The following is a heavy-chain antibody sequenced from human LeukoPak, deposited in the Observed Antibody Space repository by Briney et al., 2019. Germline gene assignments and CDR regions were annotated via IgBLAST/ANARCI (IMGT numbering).Heavy chain of an antibody. CDR2: ISAYNGDT. Sequence: ASVKVSCKASGYTFTNHGITWVRQAPGQGLEWMGWISAYNGDTKYAQKLQGRVTMTTDTSTNTAYMELRGLRSEDTAVYYCVRDGEGVAISVNYWFDPWGQGTLVTVSS. CDR1: GYTFTNHG. D-gene: IGHD3-10*01. J-gene: IGHJ5*02. CDR3: VRDGEGVAISVNYWFDP. V-gene: IGHV1-18*01.